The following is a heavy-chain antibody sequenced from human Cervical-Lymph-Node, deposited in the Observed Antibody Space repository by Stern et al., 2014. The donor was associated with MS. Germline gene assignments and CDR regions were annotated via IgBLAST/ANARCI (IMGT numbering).Heavy chain of an antibody. V-gene: IGHV2-70*15. D-gene: IGHD3-22*01. CDR2: IDWDDDK. J-gene: IGHJ4*02. CDR1: GFSLSTSGMC. Sequence: QVTLRESGPALVKPTQTLTLTCTFSGFSLSTSGMCVTWIRQPPGKALEWLARIDWDDDKYYSTSLKTRLTVSKDTSNNQVVLTMTNMDPVDTATYYCARMTGSYDSSGSLYYFDYWGRGTLVTVSS. CDR3: ARMTGSYDSSGSLYYFDY.